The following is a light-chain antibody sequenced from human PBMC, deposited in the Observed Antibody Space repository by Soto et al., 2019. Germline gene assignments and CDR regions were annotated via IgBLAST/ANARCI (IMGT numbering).Light chain of an antibody. J-gene: IGKJ5*01. Sequence: DIQMTQSPSTLSASVGDRVTITCRASQSISDWLAWYHQKPGRAPKLLIYKASTLEPGVPSRFSGSGSGTEFTLTISSLQPDDFATYYCQQYSSYPITFGQGTRLEIK. V-gene: IGKV1-5*03. CDR2: KAS. CDR3: QQYSSYPIT. CDR1: QSISDW.